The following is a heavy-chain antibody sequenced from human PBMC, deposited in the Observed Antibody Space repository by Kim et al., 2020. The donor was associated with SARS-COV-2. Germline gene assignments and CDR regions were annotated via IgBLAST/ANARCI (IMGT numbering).Heavy chain of an antibody. D-gene: IGHD6-13*01. J-gene: IGHJ5*02. V-gene: IGHV1-18*01. Sequence: ASVKVSCKASGYTFTSYGISWVRQAPGQGLEWMGWISAYNGNTNYAQKLQGRVTMTTDTSTSTAYMELRSLRSDDTAVYYCARDLHSSSWYLNWFDPWGQGTLVTVSS. CDR1: GYTFTSYG. CDR2: ISAYNGNT. CDR3: ARDLHSSSWYLNWFDP.